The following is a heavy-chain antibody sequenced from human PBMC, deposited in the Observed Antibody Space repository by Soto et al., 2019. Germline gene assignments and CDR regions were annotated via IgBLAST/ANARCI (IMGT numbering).Heavy chain of an antibody. CDR1: GGSFSGYY. D-gene: IGHD3-9*01. J-gene: IGHJ2*01. CDR2: INHSGST. V-gene: IGHV4-34*01. CDR3: ARATYDILTGYYRWTYWYFDL. Sequence: RSETLSLTCAVYGGSFSGYYWSWIRQPPGKGLEWIGEINHSGSTNYNPSLKSRVTISVDTSKNQFSLKLSSVTAADTAVYYCARATYDILTGYYRWTYWYFDLWGRGTLVTVSS.